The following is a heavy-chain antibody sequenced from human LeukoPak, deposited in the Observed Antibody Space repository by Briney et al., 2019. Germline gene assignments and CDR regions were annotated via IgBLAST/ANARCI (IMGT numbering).Heavy chain of an antibody. V-gene: IGHV3-23*01. J-gene: IGHJ4*02. CDR1: GFTFSSYA. Sequence: GGSLRLSCAASGFTFSSYAMSWVRQAPGKGLEWFSAISGSGGSTYYADSVKGRFTISRDNSKSPLYLQMNSLRAEDTAVYYCAKVMRGIAVAGTSDYWGQGTLVTVSS. D-gene: IGHD6-19*01. CDR3: AKVMRGIAVAGTSDY. CDR2: ISGSGGST.